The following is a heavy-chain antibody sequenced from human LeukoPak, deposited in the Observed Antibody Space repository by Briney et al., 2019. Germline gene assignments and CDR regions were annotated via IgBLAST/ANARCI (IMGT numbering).Heavy chain of an antibody. CDR3: AVHDYGDYHSGY. Sequence: SVKVSCKASGGTFSSYAISWVRQAPGQGLEWMGRIIPIFGRANYAQKFQGRGTITTDESTSTAYMELSSLRSEDTAVYYCAVHDYGDYHSGYWGQGTLVTVSS. D-gene: IGHD4-17*01. J-gene: IGHJ4*02. V-gene: IGHV1-69*05. CDR2: IIPIFGRA. CDR1: GGTFSSYA.